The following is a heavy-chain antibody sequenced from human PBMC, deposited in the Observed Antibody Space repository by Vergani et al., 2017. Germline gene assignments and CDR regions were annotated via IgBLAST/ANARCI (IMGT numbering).Heavy chain of an antibody. V-gene: IGHV3-11*06. CDR3: ARDCTSGGCPDNYGMDV. CDR2: IGSSGPYI. CDR1: GGSISSGDHC. Sequence: QVQLQESGPGVVKPSQTLSLTCAVSGGSISSGDHCWTWIRQRPGKGLEWVAFIGSSGPYINYADSVKGRFIISRDNTNNSLFLQLRSLRAEDAAVYYCARDCTSGGCPDNYGMDVWGQGATVTVSS. J-gene: IGHJ6*02. D-gene: IGHD2-8*01.